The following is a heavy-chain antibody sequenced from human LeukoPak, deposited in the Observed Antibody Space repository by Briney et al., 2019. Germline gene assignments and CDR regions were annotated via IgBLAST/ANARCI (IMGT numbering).Heavy chain of an antibody. CDR3: ARGRTGTAWNWFDP. D-gene: IGHD1-1*01. CDR1: GFTFSTFS. V-gene: IGHV3-48*01. Sequence: GGSLRLSCSASGFTFSTFSMNWVRQAPGKGLEWVSYISSSSTTIYYADSVKGRFTISRDNANNSLFLQMNSLRAEDTAVYYCARGRTGTAWNWFDPWGQGTLVTVSS. CDR2: ISSSSTTI. J-gene: IGHJ5*02.